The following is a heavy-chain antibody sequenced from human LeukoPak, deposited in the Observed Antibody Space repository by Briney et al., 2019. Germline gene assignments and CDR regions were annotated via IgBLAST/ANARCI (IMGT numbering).Heavy chain of an antibody. J-gene: IGHJ3*02. Sequence: SETLSLTCTVSGGSISSGDYYWSWIRQPPGKGLEWIGYIYYSGSTYYNPSLKSRVIISVDTSKNQFSLKLSSVTAADTAVYYCARTGYDFWSGYLHAFDIWGQGTMVTVST. CDR1: GGSISSGDYY. CDR3: ARTGYDFWSGYLHAFDI. V-gene: IGHV4-30-4*08. D-gene: IGHD3-3*01. CDR2: IYYSGST.